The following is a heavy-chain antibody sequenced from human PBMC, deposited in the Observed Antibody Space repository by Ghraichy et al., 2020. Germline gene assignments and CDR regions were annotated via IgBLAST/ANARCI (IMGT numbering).Heavy chain of an antibody. V-gene: IGHV4-34*01. CDR1: GGSFSGYY. D-gene: IGHD4-17*01. J-gene: IGHJ6*02. Sequence: SETLSLTCAVYGGSFSGYYWSWIRQPPGKGLEWIGEINHSGSTNYNPSLKSRVTISVDTSKNQFSLKLSSVTAADTAVYYCARGIIGVTVTHGYYYYGMDVWGQGTTVTVSS. CDR3: ARGIIGVTVTHGYYYYGMDV. CDR2: INHSGST.